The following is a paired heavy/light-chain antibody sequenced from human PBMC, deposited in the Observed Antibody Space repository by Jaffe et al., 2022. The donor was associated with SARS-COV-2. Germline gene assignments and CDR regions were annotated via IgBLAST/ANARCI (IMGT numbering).Heavy chain of an antibody. D-gene: IGHD3-10*02. J-gene: IGHJ4*02. Sequence: QARLQESGPGLVKPSQTLSLTCSLSGDSIDSGTYYWSWVRQSAGKGLEWIGRVRSSGSTDYNPSLGSRVTISIDPSKNQFSLRLNSVTAADTAVYYCAKGSHFRDGHMFDWGQGSLVTVSS. CDR1: GDSIDSGTYY. CDR3: AKGSHFRDGHMFD. CDR2: VRSSGST. V-gene: IGHV4-61*02.
Light chain of an antibody. CDR3: QSYDSRLRGYV. V-gene: IGLV1-40*01. Sequence: QSVLTQPPSMSGAPGQRITISCTGSSSNIGANYDVHWYQQLPGTAPRLLIYVNTNRPSGVPDRFSGSKSGASASLAITGLQAEDAADYYCQSYDSRLRGYVFGTGTKVTVL. CDR1: SSNIGANYD. CDR2: VNT. J-gene: IGLJ1*01.